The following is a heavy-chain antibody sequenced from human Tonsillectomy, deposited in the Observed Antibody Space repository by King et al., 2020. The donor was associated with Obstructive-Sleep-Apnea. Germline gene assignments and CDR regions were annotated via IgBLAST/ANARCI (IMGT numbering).Heavy chain of an antibody. J-gene: IGHJ4*02. Sequence: TLKESGPALVKPTQTLTLTCTFSGFSLRTSGMCVSWIRQPPGKALEWLARIDWDDDKFYSTSLKTRLTISKDTSKNQVVLTMTNMDPVDTATYYCARTPLTYYFDSSGYYLFDYWGQGTLVTVSS. D-gene: IGHD3-22*01. CDR3: ARTPLTYYFDSSGYYLFDY. CDR1: GFSLRTSGMC. V-gene: IGHV2-70*04. CDR2: IDWDDDK.